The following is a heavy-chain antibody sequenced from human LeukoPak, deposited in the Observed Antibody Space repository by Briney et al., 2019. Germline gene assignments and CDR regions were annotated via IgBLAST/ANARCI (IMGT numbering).Heavy chain of an antibody. Sequence: PGGSLRLSCAASGFTVSSNYMSWVRQAPGKGLEWVSVIYSGGSTYYADSVKGRFTISRDNSKNTLYLQMNSLRAEDTAVCYCARDRSSYGLLDAFDIWGQGTMVTVSS. CDR1: GFTVSSNY. J-gene: IGHJ3*02. CDR2: IYSGGST. V-gene: IGHV3-66*01. CDR3: ARDRSSYGLLDAFDI. D-gene: IGHD5-18*01.